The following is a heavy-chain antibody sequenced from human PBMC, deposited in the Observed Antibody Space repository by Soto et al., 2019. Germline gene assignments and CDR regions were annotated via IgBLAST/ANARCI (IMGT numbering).Heavy chain of an antibody. J-gene: IGHJ4*02. Sequence: GGSLRLSCAASGFTFSSYSMNWVRQAPGKGLEWVSSISSSSSYIYYADSVKGRFTISRDNAKNSLYLQMNSLRAEDTAVYSCARVMGPPLRTGDRYYFDYWGQGTLVTVSS. D-gene: IGHD7-27*01. CDR2: ISSSSSYI. CDR3: ARVMGPPLRTGDRYYFDY. V-gene: IGHV3-21*01. CDR1: GFTFSSYS.